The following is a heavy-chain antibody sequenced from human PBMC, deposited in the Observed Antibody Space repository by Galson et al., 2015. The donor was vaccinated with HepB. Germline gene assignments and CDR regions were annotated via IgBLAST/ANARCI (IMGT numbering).Heavy chain of an antibody. J-gene: IGHJ5*02. CDR2: IYYSGST. CDR3: ARLTYCYDSSGYRRWVDP. Sequence: QVQLQASGPGLVKPSETLSLTCPVSGGSLSSYYWRWIRPPPGKGLEWIGYIYYSGSTNYNPSLKSRVTISVDTYKNQFALRRSSVTAADTAGYYCARLTYCYDSSGYRRWVDPWGQGTLVTGSS. CDR1: GGSLSSYY. V-gene: IGHV4-59*01. D-gene: IGHD3-22*01.